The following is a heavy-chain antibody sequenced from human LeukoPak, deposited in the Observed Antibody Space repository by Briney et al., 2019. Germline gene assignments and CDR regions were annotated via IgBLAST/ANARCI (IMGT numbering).Heavy chain of an antibody. Sequence: GGSLRLSCAASGFTFSSYGMHWVRQAPGKGLEWVAFIRYDGSNKYYADSVKGRFTISRDNSKNTLYLQMNSLRAEDTAVYYCAKLDYYDSSGQYYFDYWGQGTLVTVSS. V-gene: IGHV3-30*02. J-gene: IGHJ4*02. CDR3: AKLDYYDSSGQYYFDY. CDR1: GFTFSSYG. D-gene: IGHD3-22*01. CDR2: IRYDGSNK.